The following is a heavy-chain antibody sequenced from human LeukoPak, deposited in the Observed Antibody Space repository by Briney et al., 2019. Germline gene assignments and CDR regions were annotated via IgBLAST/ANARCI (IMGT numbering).Heavy chain of an antibody. J-gene: IGHJ4*02. D-gene: IGHD6-13*01. CDR1: GYRITTYW. Sequence: GESLKISCKGSGYRITTYWIGWVRQMPGKGLEWMGIIYPGDSDTRYSPSFQGQVTISADKSISTAYLQWSSLKASDTAMYYCARSAGSSSSWEFDYWGQGTLVTVSS. CDR2: IYPGDSDT. CDR3: ARSAGSSSSWEFDY. V-gene: IGHV5-51*01.